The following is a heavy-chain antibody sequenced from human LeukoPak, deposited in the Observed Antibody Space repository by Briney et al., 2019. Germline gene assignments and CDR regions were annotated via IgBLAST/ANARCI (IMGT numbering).Heavy chain of an antibody. Sequence: PSETLSLTCTVSGGSISSYYWSWIRQPPGKGLEWIGYIYYSGRTNYNPSLKSRVTISVDTSKNQFSLKLSSVTAADTAVYYCARDAGDGYNSGYWGQGTLVTVSS. CDR1: GGSISSYY. CDR3: ARDAGDGYNSGY. V-gene: IGHV4-59*01. CDR2: IYYSGRT. J-gene: IGHJ4*02. D-gene: IGHD5-24*01.